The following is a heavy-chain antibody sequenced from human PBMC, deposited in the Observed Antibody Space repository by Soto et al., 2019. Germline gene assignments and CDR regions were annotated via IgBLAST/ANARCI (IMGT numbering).Heavy chain of an antibody. D-gene: IGHD2-2*01. Sequence: GGSLRLSCAASGFTFSSYAMSWVRQAPGKGLEWVSAISGSGGSTYYADSVKGRFTISRDNSKNTLYLQMNSLRAEDTAVYYCAKDYEVVVVPAAIGFDYWGQGTLVTVSS. CDR3: AKDYEVVVVPAAIGFDY. CDR1: GFTFSSYA. CDR2: ISGSGGST. V-gene: IGHV3-23*01. J-gene: IGHJ4*02.